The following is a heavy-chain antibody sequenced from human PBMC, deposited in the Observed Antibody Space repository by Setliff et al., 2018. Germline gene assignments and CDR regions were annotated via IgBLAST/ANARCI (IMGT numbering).Heavy chain of an antibody. CDR3: ARVGQQLVSGDY. J-gene: IGHJ4*02. Sequence: SVKVSCKASGGTFSSYAISWVRQAPGQGLEWMGGIIPIFGTANYAQKFQGRVTITTDESTSTAYMELRSLRSDDTAVYYCARVGQQLVSGDYWGQGTLVTVSS. CDR2: IIPIFGTA. CDR1: GGTFSSYA. V-gene: IGHV1-69*05. D-gene: IGHD6-13*01.